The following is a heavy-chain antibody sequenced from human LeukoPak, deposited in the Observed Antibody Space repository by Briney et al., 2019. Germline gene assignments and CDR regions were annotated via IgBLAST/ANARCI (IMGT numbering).Heavy chain of an antibody. V-gene: IGHV3-23*01. D-gene: IGHD6-13*01. CDR1: GFTFSAYG. CDR3: AKDPSTLTSADDY. J-gene: IGHJ4*02. CDR2: IHPTGANK. Sequence: GGSLRLSCAGSGFTFSAYGISWVRQAPGKGLEWVSTIHPTGANKHYADSVNGRFTISRDNSKNTVYVQMSSLRAEDTAIYYCAKDPSTLTSADDYWGQGTLVTASS.